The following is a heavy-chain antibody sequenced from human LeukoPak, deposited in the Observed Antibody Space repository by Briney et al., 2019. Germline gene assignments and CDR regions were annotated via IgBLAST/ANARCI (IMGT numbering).Heavy chain of an antibody. J-gene: IGHJ6*03. CDR3: AKAPPKEHDFWSGYYNYMDV. V-gene: IGHV1-8*01. D-gene: IGHD3-3*01. Sequence: ASVKVSCKASGYTFTSYDINWVRQATGQGLEWMGWMNPNSGNTGYAQKFQGRVTMTRNTSISTAYMELSSLRSEDTAAYYCAKAPPKEHDFWSGYYNYMDVWGKGTTVTVSS. CDR1: GYTFTSYD. CDR2: MNPNSGNT.